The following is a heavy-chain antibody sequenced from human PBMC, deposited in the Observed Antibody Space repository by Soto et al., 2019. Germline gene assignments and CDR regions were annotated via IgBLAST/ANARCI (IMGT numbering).Heavy chain of an antibody. J-gene: IGHJ6*02. CDR1: GFTFSTYS. CDR3: ARYDSSGYYWPYYYYGMDV. V-gene: IGHV3-21*01. Sequence: GSLRLSCAASGFTFSTYSMNWVRQAPGKGLEWVSSISSSSSYIYYADSVKGRFTTSRDNAKNSLYLQMNSLRAEDTAVYYCARYDSSGYYWPYYYYGMDVWGQGTTVTVSS. CDR2: ISSSSSYI. D-gene: IGHD3-22*01.